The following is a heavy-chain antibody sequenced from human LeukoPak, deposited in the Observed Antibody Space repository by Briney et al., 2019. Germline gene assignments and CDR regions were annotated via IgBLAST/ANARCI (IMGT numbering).Heavy chain of an antibody. D-gene: IGHD6-19*01. CDR3: ARGGAGWYVSVFDP. V-gene: IGHV6-1*01. Sequence: PSQTLSLTCAISGDSVSNNGASWNWIRQSPSRGLEWLGRTYYRTRWYFDYAVSVRSRATINPDTSKNQFSLQLDSVTPEDTAVYYCARGGAGWYVSVFDPWGQGTLVTVPS. CDR1: GDSVSNNGAS. J-gene: IGHJ5*02. CDR2: TYYRTRWYF.